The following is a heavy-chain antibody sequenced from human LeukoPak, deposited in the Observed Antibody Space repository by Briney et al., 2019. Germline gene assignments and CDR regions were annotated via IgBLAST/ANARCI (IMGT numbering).Heavy chain of an antibody. CDR3: ATLLR. J-gene: IGHJ4*02. D-gene: IGHD2/OR15-2a*01. CDR1: GFTFSDHY. CDR2: TRNKANSYTT. V-gene: IGHV3-72*01. Sequence: PGGSLRLSCAASGFTFSDHYMYWVRQAPGKGLEWVGRTRNKANSYTTEYAASVKGRFTISRDDSKNSLYLQMNSLKTEDTAVYYCATLLRRGQGTLVTVSS.